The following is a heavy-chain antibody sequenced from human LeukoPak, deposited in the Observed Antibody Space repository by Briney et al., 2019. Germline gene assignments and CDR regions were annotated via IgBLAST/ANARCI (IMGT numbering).Heavy chain of an antibody. CDR2: IIPIFGTA. Sequence: GASVKVSCKASGGTFSSYAISWVRQAPGQGLEWMGGIIPIFGTANYAQKFQGRVTITADESTSTAYMELSSLRSEDTAVYYCARTYGDYVVALDIWGQGTMVTVSS. J-gene: IGHJ3*02. D-gene: IGHD4-17*01. CDR3: ARTYGDYVVALDI. V-gene: IGHV1-69*13. CDR1: GGTFSSYA.